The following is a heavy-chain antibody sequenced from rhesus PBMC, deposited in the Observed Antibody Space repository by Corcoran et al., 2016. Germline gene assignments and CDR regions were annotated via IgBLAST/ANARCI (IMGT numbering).Heavy chain of an antibody. J-gene: IGHJ1*01. CDR3: AREYCSGGVCYGAYFEV. D-gene: IGHD2-8*01. V-gene: IGHV4S10*01. CDR1: GGSISDSYR. Sequence: QVQLQESGPGVMKPSETLSLTCAVSGGSISDSYRWSWIRQTPGKGLEWIGYIIGSSMSTNYNPSLKGRVTSSKDTSKNQFSFELSAVTAADTAVYYCAREYCSGGVCYGAYFEVWGQGALVTVSA. CDR2: IIGSSMST.